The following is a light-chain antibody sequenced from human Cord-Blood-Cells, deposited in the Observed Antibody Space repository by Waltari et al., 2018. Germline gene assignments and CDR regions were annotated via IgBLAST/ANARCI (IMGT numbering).Light chain of an antibody. CDR2: DDN. CDR1: SGSIASNY. CDR3: QSYDSSNQV. J-gene: IGLJ3*02. V-gene: IGLV6-57*01. Sequence: NFMLTQPHSVSESPGKTVTISCTRSSGSIASNYVQWYQQRPGSSPTTVIYDDNQRPSGVPDRFSGSIDSSSNSASLTISGLKTEYEADYYCQSYDSSNQVFGGGTKLTVL.